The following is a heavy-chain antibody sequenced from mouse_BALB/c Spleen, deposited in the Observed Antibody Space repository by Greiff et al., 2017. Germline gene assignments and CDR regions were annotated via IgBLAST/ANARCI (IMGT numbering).Heavy chain of an antibody. D-gene: IGHD3-1*01. V-gene: IGHV1S81*02. CDR2: INPSNGRT. CDR3: ARYLQLGPYAMDY. CDR1: GYTFTSYW. Sequence: VKLQESGAELVKPGASVKLSCKASGYTFTSYWMHWVKQRPGQGLEWIGEINPSNGRTNYNEKFKSKATLTVDKSSSTAYMQLSSLTSEDSAVYYCARYLQLGPYAMDYWGQGTSVTVSS. J-gene: IGHJ4*01.